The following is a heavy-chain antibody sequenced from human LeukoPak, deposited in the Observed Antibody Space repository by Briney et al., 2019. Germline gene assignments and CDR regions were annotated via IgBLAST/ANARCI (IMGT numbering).Heavy chain of an antibody. D-gene: IGHD2-2*01. J-gene: IGHJ6*03. CDR1: GFTFSSYG. V-gene: IGHV3-30*02. CDR3: AKPPRYCSSTSCVYYYYYMDV. CDR2: IRYDGSNK. Sequence: GGSLRLSCAASGFTFSSYGMHWVRQAPGKGLEWVAFIRYDGSNKYYADSVKGRFTISRDNSKNTLYLQMNSLRAEDTAVYYCAKPPRYCSSTSCVYYYYYMDVWGKGTTVTVSS.